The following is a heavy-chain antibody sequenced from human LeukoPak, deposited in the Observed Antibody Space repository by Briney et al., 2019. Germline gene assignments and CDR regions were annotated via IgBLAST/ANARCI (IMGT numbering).Heavy chain of an antibody. CDR2: ISSSGSTI. J-gene: IGHJ5*02. V-gene: IGHV3-48*03. CDR1: GFTFSSYE. Sequence: GGSLRLSCAASGFTFSSYEMNWVRQVPGKGLEWVSYISSSGSTIYYADSVKGRFTISRDNAKNSLYLQMNSLRAEDTAVYYCANILEGYCTNGVCYGDTWGQGTLVTVSS. CDR3: ANILEGYCTNGVCYGDT. D-gene: IGHD2-8*01.